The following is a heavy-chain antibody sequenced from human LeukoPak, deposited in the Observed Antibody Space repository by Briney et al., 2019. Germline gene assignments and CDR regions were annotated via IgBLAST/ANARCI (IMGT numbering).Heavy chain of an antibody. CDR3: ARDGGTAGYSSGSDY. D-gene: IGHD5-18*01. J-gene: IGHJ4*02. Sequence: ASVEVSCKTSGYTFTTNAITWVRQAPGQGLEWVAWISCYDGDTRYAQKFQGRVTVTTDTSTSTVYMELRSLRSDDTAVYYCARDGGTAGYSSGSDYWGQGTRVTVSS. V-gene: IGHV1-18*01. CDR1: GYTFTTNA. CDR2: ISCYDGDT.